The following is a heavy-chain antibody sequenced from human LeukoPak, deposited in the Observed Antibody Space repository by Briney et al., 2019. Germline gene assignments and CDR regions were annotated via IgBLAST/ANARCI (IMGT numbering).Heavy chain of an antibody. D-gene: IGHD4-17*01. Sequence: GGSLRLSCAASGFTFSSYWMSWVRQAPGKGLEWVASIKQDGSEKYFVDSVKGRFTISRDNAKNSLYLQMNSLRAEDTALYYCARAPGEGWFDPWGQGTLVTVSS. CDR1: GFTFSSYW. J-gene: IGHJ5*02. CDR3: ARAPGEGWFDP. V-gene: IGHV3-7*01. CDR2: IKQDGSEK.